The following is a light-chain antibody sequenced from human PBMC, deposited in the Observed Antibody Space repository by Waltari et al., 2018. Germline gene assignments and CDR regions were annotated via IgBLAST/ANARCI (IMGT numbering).Light chain of an antibody. J-gene: IGKJ1*01. CDR3: QHYVRVPAT. CDR2: GAS. Sequence: RASQSVSGAFAWQQQTRGQAPRLLIVGASSGAAGIPGRFSGGGSATDFSLTISGLEPEDFAVYYWQHYVRVPATFGRGTKVEIK. V-gene: IGKV3-20*01. CDR1: QSVSGAF.